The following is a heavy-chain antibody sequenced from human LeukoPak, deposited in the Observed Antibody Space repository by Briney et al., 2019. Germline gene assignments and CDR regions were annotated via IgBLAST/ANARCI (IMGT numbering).Heavy chain of an antibody. V-gene: IGHV3-30*18. CDR1: GFTFNTYG. D-gene: IGHD3-22*01. CDR3: AKEYDSSAPGAFDI. J-gene: IGHJ3*02. CDR2: IPSDGSNK. Sequence: PGRSLRLSCAATGFTFNTYGMHWVRQAPGKGLEWLAVIPSDGSNKHYADSVKGRFTISRDNSKNTLYLQMNSLRAEDTAVYYCAKEYDSSAPGAFDIWGQGTMVTVSS.